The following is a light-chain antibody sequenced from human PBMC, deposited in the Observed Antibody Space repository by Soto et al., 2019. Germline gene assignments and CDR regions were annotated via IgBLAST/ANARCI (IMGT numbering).Light chain of an antibody. CDR2: EGS. CDR3: CSYAGSSSVV. Sequence: QSVLTQPASVSGSPGQSITISCTGTSSDVGSYNLVSWYRQHPGKAPKLMIYEGSKRPSGVSNRFSGSKSGNTASLTISELQAEDEADYYCCSYAGSSSVVFGGGTKVTVL. J-gene: IGLJ2*01. V-gene: IGLV2-23*01. CDR1: SSDVGSYNL.